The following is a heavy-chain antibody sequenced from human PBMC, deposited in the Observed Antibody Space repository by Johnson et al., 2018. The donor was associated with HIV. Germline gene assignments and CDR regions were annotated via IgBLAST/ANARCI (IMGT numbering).Heavy chain of an antibody. D-gene: IGHD5-18*01. CDR3: AKDSGRGYSYGWCGFDI. Sequence: QVQLVESGGGVVQPGGSLRLSCAASGFTFSSYGMHWVRQAPGKGLEWVAIIRYDGSNKYYADSVKGRFTISRDDSKSTLNLQMNSLRAEDTAVYYCAKDSGRGYSYGWCGFDIWGQGTMVTVSS. CDR2: IRYDGSNK. CDR1: GFTFSSYG. J-gene: IGHJ3*02. V-gene: IGHV3-30*02.